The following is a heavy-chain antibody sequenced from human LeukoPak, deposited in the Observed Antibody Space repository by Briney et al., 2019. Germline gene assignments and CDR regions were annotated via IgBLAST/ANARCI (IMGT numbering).Heavy chain of an antibody. CDR3: ARGQWLGTLTFDY. D-gene: IGHD6-19*01. V-gene: IGHV3-33*01. CDR1: GFTFSSYG. CDR2: IWYDGSNK. Sequence: GGSLRLSCAASGFTFSSYGMHWVRQAPGKGLEWVAVIWYDGSNKYYADSVKGRFTISRDNSKNTLYLQMNSLRAEDTAVYYCARGQWLGTLTFDYWGQGTLVTVSS. J-gene: IGHJ4*02.